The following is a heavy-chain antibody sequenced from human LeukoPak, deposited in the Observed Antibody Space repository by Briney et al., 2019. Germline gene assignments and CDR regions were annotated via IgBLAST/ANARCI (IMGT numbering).Heavy chain of an antibody. V-gene: IGHV4-39*01. CDR3: AREEASAADY. J-gene: IGHJ4*02. Sequence: SSETLSLTCTVSGGSIISSSHYWAWIRQPPGKGLEWIGGIYYNGGTFYSPSLKSRASISVDTSKNQFSLKLSSVTAADTSVYFCAREEASAADYWGQGTLVTVSS. D-gene: IGHD6-13*01. CDR1: GGSIISSSHY. CDR2: IYYNGGT.